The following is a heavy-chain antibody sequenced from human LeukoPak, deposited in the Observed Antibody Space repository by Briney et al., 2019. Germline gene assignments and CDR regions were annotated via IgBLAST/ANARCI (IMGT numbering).Heavy chain of an antibody. CDR2: ISSDGGTI. V-gene: IGHV3-48*02. Sequence: QPGGSLRLSCAASGFTFSRKTMNWVRQAPGKGLEWVSYISSDGGTIYYADSVRGRFTISRDNAKNSLYLQMNSLRDEDTAVYYCARDQFGGTYYGFDQWGQGTLVTVSS. CDR1: GFTFSRKT. D-gene: IGHD1-26*01. CDR3: ARDQFGGTYYGFDQ. J-gene: IGHJ4*02.